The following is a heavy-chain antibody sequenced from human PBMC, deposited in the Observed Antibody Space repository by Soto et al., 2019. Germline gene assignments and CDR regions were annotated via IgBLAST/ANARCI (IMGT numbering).Heavy chain of an antibody. D-gene: IGHD3-22*01. CDR1: GCRVDVHR. CDR2: ITSDMVES. J-gene: IGHJ4*02. V-gene: IGHV3-7*04. Sequence: XGCLRRSGEACGCRVDVHRTNWAPQVPGRPLEWVAGITSDMVESLWADSFRGRFTISRDNAKNSVYLQLSGLRDDDTAVYYCARGVSYHDSAHYLRLVFDYCGQGALVTVSS. CDR3: ARGVSYHDSAHYLRLVFDY.